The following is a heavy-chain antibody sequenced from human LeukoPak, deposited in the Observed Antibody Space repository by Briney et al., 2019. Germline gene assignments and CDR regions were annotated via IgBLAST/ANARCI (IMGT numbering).Heavy chain of an antibody. J-gene: IGHJ4*02. Sequence: GSLRLSCAASGFSFSNVWMIWVRQAPGKGLEWVGRIKTKGDGGTIDYAAPVKGRFTISRDDSKNTLYLEVNSLTTEDTAVYYCTTIGLTMIATCDYWGQGTLVTVSS. CDR3: TTIGLTMIATCDY. V-gene: IGHV3-15*01. D-gene: IGHD3-22*01. CDR1: GFSFSNVW. CDR2: IKTKGDGGTI.